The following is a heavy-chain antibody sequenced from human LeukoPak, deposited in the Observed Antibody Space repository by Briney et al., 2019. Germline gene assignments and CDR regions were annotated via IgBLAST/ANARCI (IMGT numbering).Heavy chain of an antibody. CDR1: GFTFSSYG. CDR3: AKDTAYSSSWYFFDY. Sequence: GGSLRPSCAASGFTFSSYGMHWVRQAPGKGLEWVAFIRYDGNNKYYADSVKGRFTISRDNSKNTLYLQMNSLRAEDTAVYYCAKDTAYSSSWYFFDYWGQGTLVTVSS. J-gene: IGHJ4*02. CDR2: IRYDGNNK. D-gene: IGHD6-13*01. V-gene: IGHV3-30*02.